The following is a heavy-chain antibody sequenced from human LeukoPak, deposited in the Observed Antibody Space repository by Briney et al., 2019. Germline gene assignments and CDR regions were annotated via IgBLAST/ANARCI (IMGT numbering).Heavy chain of an antibody. V-gene: IGHV4-59*01. D-gene: IGHD3-10*01. CDR1: GGSISSYY. CDR3: AREGVNYGMDV. CDR2: IYYSGST. Sequence: SETLSLTCTVSGGSISSYYWSWIRQPPGKGLEWIGYIYYSGSTNYNPSLKSRVTISVDTSKNQFSLKLSSVAAADAAVYYCAREGVNYGMDVWGQGTTVTVSS. J-gene: IGHJ6*02.